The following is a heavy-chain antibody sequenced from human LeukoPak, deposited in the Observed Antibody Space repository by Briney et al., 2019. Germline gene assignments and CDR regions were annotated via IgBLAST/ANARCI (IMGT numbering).Heavy chain of an antibody. J-gene: IGHJ4*02. CDR2: IWYDGSGK. CDR1: RFTFTDYG. D-gene: IGHD2-15*01. Sequence: GGSLRLSCAASRFTFTDYGMHWVRQPPGKGLEWVALIWYDGSGKYYADSVKGRFTISRGNSKSTLYLQMNSLRAEDTAVYYCARDWCGGGSCYYFDHWGQGTLVTVSS. CDR3: ARDWCGGGSCYYFDH. V-gene: IGHV3-33*01.